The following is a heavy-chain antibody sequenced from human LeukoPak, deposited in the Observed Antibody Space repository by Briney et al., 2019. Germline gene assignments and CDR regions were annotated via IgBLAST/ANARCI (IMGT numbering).Heavy chain of an antibody. V-gene: IGHV5-51*01. Sequence: GESLKIPCKGSGYSFTSYWIGWVRQMPGKGLEWMGIIYPGDSDTRYSPSFQGQVTISADKSISTAYLQWSSLKASDTAMYYCARRIYCSSTSCYTGHDAFDIWGQGTMVTVSS. CDR3: ARRIYCSSTSCYTGHDAFDI. CDR2: IYPGDSDT. D-gene: IGHD2-2*02. J-gene: IGHJ3*02. CDR1: GYSFTSYW.